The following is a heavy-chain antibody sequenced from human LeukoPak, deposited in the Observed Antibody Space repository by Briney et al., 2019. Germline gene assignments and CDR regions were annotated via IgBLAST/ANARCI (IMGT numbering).Heavy chain of an antibody. D-gene: IGHD3-3*01. CDR1: GGSFSGYY. V-gene: IGHV4-34*01. CDR2: INHSGST. Sequence: SETLSLTCAVYGGSFSGYYWSWIRQPPGKGLEWIGEINHSGSTNYNPSLKSRVTISVDTSKNQFSLKLSSVTAADTAVYYCAREGPEWHYYYMHVWGKGTTVTVSS. J-gene: IGHJ6*03. CDR3: AREGPEWHYYYMHV.